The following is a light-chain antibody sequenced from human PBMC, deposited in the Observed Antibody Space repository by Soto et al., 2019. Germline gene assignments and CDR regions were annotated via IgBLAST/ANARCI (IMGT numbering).Light chain of an antibody. V-gene: IGKV3-15*01. CDR3: QQYNNWPIT. CDR2: GAS. J-gene: IGKJ5*01. Sequence: EIVMTQSASTLSASPGERATLSWGASQSVSSNLAWYQQKPGQAPRLLIYGASTRATGIPARFSGSGYGTEFNLTISSLQSEDFAVYYCQQYNNWPITFGQGTRLEIK. CDR1: QSVSSN.